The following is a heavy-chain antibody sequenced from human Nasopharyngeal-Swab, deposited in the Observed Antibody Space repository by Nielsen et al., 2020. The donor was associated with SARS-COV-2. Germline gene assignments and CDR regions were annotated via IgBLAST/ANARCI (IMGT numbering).Heavy chain of an antibody. CDR2: ISSSGSTT. CDR1: GFTFSDYY. Sequence: GGSLRLSCAASGFTFSDYYMSWIRQAPGKGLEWVSYISSSGSTTYYADSVKGRFTISRDNAKNSLYLQMNSLRAEDTAVYYCASSQAYNWNDSDAFDIWGQGTMVTVSS. J-gene: IGHJ3*02. D-gene: IGHD1-1*01. V-gene: IGHV3-11*04. CDR3: ASSQAYNWNDSDAFDI.